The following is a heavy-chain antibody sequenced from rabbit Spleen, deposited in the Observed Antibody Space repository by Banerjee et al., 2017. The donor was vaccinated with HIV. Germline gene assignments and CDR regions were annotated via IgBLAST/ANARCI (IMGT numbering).Heavy chain of an antibody. CDR1: GFSFSSSDY. CDR2: IAGSSGST. Sequence: QSLEESGGGLVQPEGSLALTCKASGFSFSSSDYICWVRQAPGKGLEWISCIAGSSGSTYYASWAKGRFTISKASSTTVTLQMTSLTAADTATYFCARVLGTVGTGYYTDFWGQGTLVTVS. CDR3: ARVLGTVGTGYYTDF. J-gene: IGHJ3*01. V-gene: IGHV1S40*01. D-gene: IGHD1-1*01.